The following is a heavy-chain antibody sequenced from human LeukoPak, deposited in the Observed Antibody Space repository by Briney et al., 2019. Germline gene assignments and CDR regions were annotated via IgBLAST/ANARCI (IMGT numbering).Heavy chain of an antibody. CDR2: ISGSGGST. D-gene: IGHD3-22*01. V-gene: IGHV3-23*01. CDR3: AIHPYYDSSGYSYYFDY. J-gene: IGHJ4*02. CDR1: GFTFSSYA. Sequence: GGSLRLSCAASGFTFSSYAMSWVRQAPGKGLEWVSAISGSGGSTYYADSVKGRFTISRDNSKSTLYLQMNSLRAEDTAIYYCAIHPYYDSSGYSYYFDYWGQGTLVTVSS.